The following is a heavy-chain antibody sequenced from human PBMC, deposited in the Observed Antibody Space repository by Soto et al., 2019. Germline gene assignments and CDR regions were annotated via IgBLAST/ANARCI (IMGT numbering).Heavy chain of an antibody. CDR2: TYWDDDK. D-gene: IGHD1-26*01. Sequence: QITMRESGPTLVKPTQTLTLTCTFSGFSLSTDEVSVSWIRQPPGKAPEWLALTYWDDDKRYRPSLKNRLTITKGTSKNQVVLTMTNMSPVDTATYYCAQGRAEWAYFDYWGQGTLVTVSS. V-gene: IGHV2-5*02. CDR1: GFSLSTDEVS. J-gene: IGHJ4*02. CDR3: AQGRAEWAYFDY.